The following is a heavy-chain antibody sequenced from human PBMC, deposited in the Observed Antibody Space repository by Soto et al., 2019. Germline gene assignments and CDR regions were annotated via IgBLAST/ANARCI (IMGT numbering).Heavy chain of an antibody. V-gene: IGHV3-33*08. J-gene: IGHJ4*02. D-gene: IGHD1-26*01. Sequence: VQLVESGGGLVQPGGSLRLSCAASGFTFSSYGMHWVRQAPGKGLEWVAVIWYDGSNKYYADSVKGRFTISRDNSKNTLYLQMNSLRAEDTAVYYCARDREEWELPGEFDYWGQGTLVTVSS. CDR2: IWYDGSNK. CDR3: ARDREEWELPGEFDY. CDR1: GFTFSSYG.